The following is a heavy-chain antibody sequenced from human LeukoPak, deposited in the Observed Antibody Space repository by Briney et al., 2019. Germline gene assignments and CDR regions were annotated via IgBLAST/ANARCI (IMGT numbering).Heavy chain of an antibody. D-gene: IGHD3-16*01. CDR3: AKEGDPESLSNWFDP. V-gene: IGHV3-43*01. Sequence: GGSLRLSCAASGFTFSSYGMHWVRQAPGKGLEWVSLISWDGGSTYYADSVKGRFTISRDNSKNSLYLQMNSLRTEDTALYYCAKEGDPESLSNWFDPWGQGTLVTVSS. J-gene: IGHJ5*02. CDR2: ISWDGGST. CDR1: GFTFSSYG.